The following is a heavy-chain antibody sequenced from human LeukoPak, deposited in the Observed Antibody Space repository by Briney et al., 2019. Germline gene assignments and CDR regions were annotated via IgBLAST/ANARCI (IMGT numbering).Heavy chain of an antibody. CDR2: IYYSGST. Sequence: SETLSLTCAVYGGSFSGYYWGWIRQPPGKGLEWIGSIYYSGSTYYNPSLKSRVTISVDTSKNQFSLKLSSVTAADTAVYYCARASYYYYGMDVWGQGTTVTVSS. CDR3: ARASYYYYGMDV. J-gene: IGHJ6*02. V-gene: IGHV4-39*01. CDR1: GGSFSGYY.